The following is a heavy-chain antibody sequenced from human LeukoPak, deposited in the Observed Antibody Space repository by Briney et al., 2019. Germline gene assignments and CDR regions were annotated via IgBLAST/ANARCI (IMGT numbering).Heavy chain of an antibody. V-gene: IGHV3-48*01. J-gene: IGHJ4*02. D-gene: IGHD3-22*01. CDR3: ARGDYYDSSGYYYTY. CDR1: GFTFSDYT. Sequence: GGSLRLSCAASGFTFSDYTMNWVRQAPGKGLEWVSYISSSSTIINYADSVKGRFTISRDNAKNSQYLQMNSLRAEDTAVYYCARGDYYDSSGYYYTYWGQGTLVTVSS. CDR2: ISSSSTII.